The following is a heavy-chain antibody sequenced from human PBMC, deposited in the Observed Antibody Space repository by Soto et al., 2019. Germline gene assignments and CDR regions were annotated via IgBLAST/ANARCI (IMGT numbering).Heavy chain of an antibody. CDR1: AVSLSSYY. CDR2: IYFSEST. Sequence: QVQLQESGPGLVKPSETLSLTCTVSAVSLSSYYWSWIRQPPRKGLEWIGFIYFSESTNYNPSLKSRISISVDTSKKQYSLKLTSVTAADTAVYYCARYAGGWYSFDHWGQGTLVTVSS. D-gene: IGHD6-19*01. J-gene: IGHJ4*02. CDR3: ARYAGGWYSFDH. V-gene: IGHV4-59*08.